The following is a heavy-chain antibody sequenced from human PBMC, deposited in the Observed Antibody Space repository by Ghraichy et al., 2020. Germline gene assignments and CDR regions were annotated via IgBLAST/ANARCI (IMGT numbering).Heavy chain of an antibody. D-gene: IGHD1-26*01. CDR2: ISYDGSNK. CDR3: AKDGLVVYFYNYMDV. J-gene: IGHJ6*03. CDR1: GFTFSSYG. V-gene: IGHV3-30*18. Sequence: GGSLRLSCVASGFTFSSYGMNWVRQAPGKGLEWVALISYDGSNKYYADSVKGRFTISRDNSKNTLDLQMNSLRAEDTAVYYCAKDGLVVYFYNYMDVWGKGTTVTVSS.